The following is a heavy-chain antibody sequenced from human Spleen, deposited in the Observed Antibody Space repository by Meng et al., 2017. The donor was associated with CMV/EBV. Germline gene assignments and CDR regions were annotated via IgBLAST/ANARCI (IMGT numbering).Heavy chain of an antibody. Sequence: GGSLRLSCEASGFTFNSYWMTWVRQAPGKGLEWVSVIYSGGSSTYYADSVKGRFTISRDNSKNTLYLQMNSLRAEDTDVYYCAKDIRLSSYYYGMDVWGQGTTVTVSS. D-gene: IGHD3-16*01. CDR3: AKDIRLSSYYYGMDV. CDR2: IYSGGSST. J-gene: IGHJ6*02. CDR1: GFTFNSYW. V-gene: IGHV3-23*03.